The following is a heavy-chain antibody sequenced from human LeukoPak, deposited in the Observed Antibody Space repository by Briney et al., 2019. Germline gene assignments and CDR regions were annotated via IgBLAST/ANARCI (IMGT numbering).Heavy chain of an antibody. Sequence: RASVKVSCKASGYTFTSYDINWVRQATGQGLEWMGWMNPNSGDTGNAQKFQGRVTMTRNTSISTAYMELSSLRSEDTAVYYCARDGSYYGSGSYYLWGQGTLVTVSS. V-gene: IGHV1-8*01. CDR3: ARDGSYYGSGSYYL. D-gene: IGHD3-10*01. CDR1: GYTFTSYD. CDR2: MNPNSGDT. J-gene: IGHJ4*02.